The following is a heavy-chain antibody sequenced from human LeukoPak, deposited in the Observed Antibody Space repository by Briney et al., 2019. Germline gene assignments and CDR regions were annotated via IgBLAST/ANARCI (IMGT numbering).Heavy chain of an antibody. CDR1: GFTFSSYW. D-gene: IGHD1/OR15-1a*01. V-gene: IGHV3-7*01. Sequence: GGPLRLSCAASGFTFSSYWMNWVRQAPGKGLEWVGNIKQAGSETYYVDSVKGRFTISRDNARNSLNLQMNSLRADDTAVYYCARGHTSNWDNVLDIWGQGTMVTVSS. J-gene: IGHJ3*02. CDR3: ARGHTSNWDNVLDI. CDR2: IKQAGSET.